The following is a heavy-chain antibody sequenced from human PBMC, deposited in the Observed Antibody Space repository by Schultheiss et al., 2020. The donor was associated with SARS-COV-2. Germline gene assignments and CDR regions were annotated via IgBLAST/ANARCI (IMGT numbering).Heavy chain of an antibody. CDR1: GGSFSGYY. D-gene: IGHD3-22*01. V-gene: IGHV4-59*08. CDR3: ARGPSGYDTPN. J-gene: IGHJ4*02. Sequence: SETLSLTCAVYGGSFSGYYWSWIRQPPGKGLEWIGYIYYSGSTNYNPSLKSRVTISVDTSKNQFSLKLSSVTAADTAVYYCARGPSGYDTPNWGQGTLVTVSS. CDR2: IYYSGST.